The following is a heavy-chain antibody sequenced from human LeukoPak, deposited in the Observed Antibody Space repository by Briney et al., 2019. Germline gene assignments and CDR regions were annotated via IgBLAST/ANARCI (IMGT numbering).Heavy chain of an antibody. J-gene: IGHJ4*02. Sequence: ASVKVSCTASGYTFTGYYMHWVRQAPGQGLEWMGRINPNSGGTNYAQKFQGRVTMTRDTSISTAYMELSRLRSDDTAVYYCARPIWFGELDDYWGQGTLVTVSS. CDR3: ARPIWFGELDDY. CDR2: INPNSGGT. CDR1: GYTFTGYY. V-gene: IGHV1-2*06. D-gene: IGHD3-10*01.